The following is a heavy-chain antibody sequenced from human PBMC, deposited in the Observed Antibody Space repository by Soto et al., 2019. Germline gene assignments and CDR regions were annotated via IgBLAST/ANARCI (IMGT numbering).Heavy chain of an antibody. CDR1: GYSISSSNW. Sequence: QVQLQESGPGLVKPSDTLSLTCAVSGYSISSSNWWGWIRQPPGKGLEWIGYIYYSGSTYYNPSLKSRVTRSVDTSKNQFSLKLSSVTAVDTAVYYCARIAVFSSSWYYFDYWGQGTLVTVSS. V-gene: IGHV4-28*01. CDR3: ARIAVFSSSWYYFDY. CDR2: IYYSGST. J-gene: IGHJ4*02. D-gene: IGHD6-13*01.